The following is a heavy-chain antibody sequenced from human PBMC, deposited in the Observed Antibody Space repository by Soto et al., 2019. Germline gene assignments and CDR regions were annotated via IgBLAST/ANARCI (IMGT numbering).Heavy chain of an antibody. Sequence: QVQLVQSGAEVKKPGSSVKLSCKASGGYFNSLSISWVRQAPGQGLEWMGGTIPNFGTADYAQNFQGRVTLTADEKTRTVYMELTSLTSDDAAVYYRASGWGHSDSTGYYMYFDVWGQGTLVTVSS. CDR3: ASGWGHSDSTGYYMYFDV. J-gene: IGHJ1*01. CDR1: GGYFNSLS. CDR2: TIPNFGTA. D-gene: IGHD3-9*01. V-gene: IGHV1-69*01.